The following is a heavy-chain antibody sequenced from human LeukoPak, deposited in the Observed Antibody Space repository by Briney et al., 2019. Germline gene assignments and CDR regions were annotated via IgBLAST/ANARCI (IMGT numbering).Heavy chain of an antibody. D-gene: IGHD6-19*01. CDR1: GASTSSRY. J-gene: IGHJ4*02. Sequence: SQTLSLTCSASGASTSSRYWSWIRQSPRRTLGWIGHIYNSRNTKYHPSLTSRVTISVDTSKNQFSLRMTSVTAADTAIYYCAQTTGWPGFDFWGPGALVTVSS. CDR2: IYNSRNT. V-gene: IGHV4-4*08. CDR3: AQTTGWPGFDF.